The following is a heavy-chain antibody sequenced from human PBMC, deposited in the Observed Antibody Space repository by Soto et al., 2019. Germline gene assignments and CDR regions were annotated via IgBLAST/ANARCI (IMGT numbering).Heavy chain of an antibody. V-gene: IGHV1-69*06. Sequence: QVQLEQSGAEVKKPGSSVKVSCKASGGTLSDHGVAWLRQAPGQGLEWMGGTIPVFNTAKYEQKFQGRVTVTADKFTNIAYMELSSLRSEDTAFYFCARGVYGSGNYYTGPSAFDIWGQGTMVIVSS. CDR1: GGTLSDHG. J-gene: IGHJ3*02. CDR2: TIPVFNTA. CDR3: ARGVYGSGNYYTGPSAFDI. D-gene: IGHD3-10*01.